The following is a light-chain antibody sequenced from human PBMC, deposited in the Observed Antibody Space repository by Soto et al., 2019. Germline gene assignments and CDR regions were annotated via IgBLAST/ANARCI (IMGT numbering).Light chain of an antibody. J-gene: IGKJ4*01. CDR2: SAS. CDR1: QSVTIY. V-gene: IGKV3-15*01. Sequence: EIVMTQSPATLSVSPGERATLSCRASQSVTIYLAWYQQKPGQAPRLLIYSASTRATGIPARFSGSGSGTEFTLTISSLQSEDFAVYYCPQYNNWPLTFGGGTKVEIK. CDR3: PQYNNWPLT.